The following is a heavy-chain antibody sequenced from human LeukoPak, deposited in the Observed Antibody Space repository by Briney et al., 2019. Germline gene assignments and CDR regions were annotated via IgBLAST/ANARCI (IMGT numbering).Heavy chain of an antibody. D-gene: IGHD2-15*01. CDR1: GGSISSSTYY. V-gene: IGHV4-39*01. Sequence: SETLPLTCTVSGGSISSSTYYWGWIRQPPGKGLEFIGSIYYNEDTFQNPSLKSRLTISVDTSANQFSLRLSSVTAADTAVYYCARQLAAGNDGFDVWGQGTMVTVFS. CDR3: ARQLAAGNDGFDV. J-gene: IGHJ3*01. CDR2: IYYNEDT.